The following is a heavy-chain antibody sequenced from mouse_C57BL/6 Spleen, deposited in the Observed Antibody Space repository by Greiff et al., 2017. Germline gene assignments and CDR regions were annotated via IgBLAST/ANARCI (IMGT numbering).Heavy chain of an antibody. CDR3: ARHDAPGPYGYWYFGV. D-gene: IGHD1-1*02. Sequence: QVQLQQSGAELVKPGASVKLSCKASGYTFTEYSIHWVKQRSGQGLEWIGWFYPGSGSIKYNEKFKDKATLTADKSSSTAYMELSSLTSEDSAVYVCARHDAPGPYGYWYFGVWGTGTTVTVSS. CDR1: GYTFTEYS. V-gene: IGHV1-62-2*01. CDR2: FYPGSGSI. J-gene: IGHJ1*03.